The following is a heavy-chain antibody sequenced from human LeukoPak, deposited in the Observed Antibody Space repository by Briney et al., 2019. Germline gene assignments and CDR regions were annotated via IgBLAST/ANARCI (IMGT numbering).Heavy chain of an antibody. Sequence: ASVKVSCKASGYTFTGYYMHWVRQAPGQGLEWMGWINPNSGGTNYAQKFQGRVTMTRDTSISTAYTELSRLRSDDTAVYYCARLRVAGNWFDPWGQGTLVTVSS. D-gene: IGHD6-19*01. J-gene: IGHJ5*02. V-gene: IGHV1-2*02. CDR1: GYTFTGYY. CDR3: ARLRVAGNWFDP. CDR2: INPNSGGT.